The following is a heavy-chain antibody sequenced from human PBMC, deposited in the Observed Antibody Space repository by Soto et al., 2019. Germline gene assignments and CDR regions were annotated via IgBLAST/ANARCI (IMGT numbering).Heavy chain of an antibody. CDR2: ISPYNGDT. J-gene: IGHJ4*02. V-gene: IGHV1-18*01. Sequence: QVQLVQSGAEVKKPGASVKVSCKASSYTFTSYGISWVRQAPGQGLEWMGWISPYNGDTNYAQNLQGRVIMTTDTSTNTAYMELRNLRFDDTAVYYCARDSYRILNFDYWGQGTPVTVSS. CDR1: SYTFTSYG. CDR3: ARDSYRILNFDY.